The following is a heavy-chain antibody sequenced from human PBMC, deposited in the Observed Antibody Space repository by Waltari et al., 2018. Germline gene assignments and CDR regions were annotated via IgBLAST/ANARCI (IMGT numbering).Heavy chain of an antibody. J-gene: IGHJ6*02. CDR3: ATQTVVTLGYYYGMDV. CDR2: VDPEDGET. V-gene: IGHV1-69-2*01. Sequence: EVQLVQPGAEVKKPGATVKIPCKVSGYTFTDYYMHWVQQPPGKGLEWMGLVDPEDGETIYAEKFQGRVTITADTSTDTAYMELSSLRSEDTAVYYCATQTVVTLGYYYGMDVWGQGTTVTVSS. CDR1: GYTFTDYY. D-gene: IGHD2-15*01.